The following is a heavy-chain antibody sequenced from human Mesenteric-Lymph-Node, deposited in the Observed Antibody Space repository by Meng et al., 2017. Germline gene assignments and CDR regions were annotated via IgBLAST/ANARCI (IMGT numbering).Heavy chain of an antibody. CDR2: MNQDGADK. CDR1: GFTFSSYS. J-gene: IGHJ4*02. D-gene: IGHD4-23*01. CDR3: ARTLLRGGNYYFDY. Sequence: GESLKISCAASGFTFSSYSINWVRPAPGKGLEWVATMNQDGADKDYADSVKGRFTISRDNAKNSLNLQVNSLRIEDTAVYFCARTLLRGGNYYFDYWGQGTLVTVSS. V-gene: IGHV3-7*01.